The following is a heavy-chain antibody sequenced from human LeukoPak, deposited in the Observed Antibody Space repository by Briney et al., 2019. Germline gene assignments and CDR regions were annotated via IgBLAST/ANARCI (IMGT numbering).Heavy chain of an antibody. V-gene: IGHV4-59*01. J-gene: IGHJ6*02. CDR1: GGSISSYY. Sequence: PSETLSLTCTVSGGSISSYYWSWIRQPPGKGLEWIGYIYYSGSTNYNPSLKSRVTISVDTFKKQISLKLSSVTAADTAVYYCARDQPLLGSYYGMDVWGQGTTVTVSS. CDR3: ARDQPLLGSYYGMDV. CDR2: IYYSGST. D-gene: IGHD2-21*02.